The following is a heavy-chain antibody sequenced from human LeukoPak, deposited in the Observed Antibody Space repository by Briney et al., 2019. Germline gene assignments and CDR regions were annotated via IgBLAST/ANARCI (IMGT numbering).Heavy chain of an antibody. J-gene: IGHJ5*02. CDR3: VRDRGLGRGFDP. CDR2: LYNNGST. D-gene: IGHD3-16*01. V-gene: IGHV4-4*07. Sequence: SETLSLTCTVSGGSLSSYYWSWIRQPAGKGLEWIGRLYNNGSTNYSPSLKSRVIMSFDPSKNQFSLKLNSVTAADTAFYYCVRDRGLGRGFDPWGQGTMVTVSS. CDR1: GGSLSSYY.